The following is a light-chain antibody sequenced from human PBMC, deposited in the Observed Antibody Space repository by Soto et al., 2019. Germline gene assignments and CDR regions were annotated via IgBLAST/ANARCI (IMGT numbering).Light chain of an antibody. CDR1: KSISSDY. V-gene: IGKV3-20*01. CDR2: GAS. J-gene: IGKJ3*01. Sequence: EVVLTQSPDTLSLTPGERATLSCRASKSISSDYLVWYQQKPGQAPRILIYGASSRATGIPDRFSGSGSGTDFTLNINRLEPEDFAVYYCQHYGNSPHSVTFGPGTKVDIK. CDR3: QHYGNSPHSVT.